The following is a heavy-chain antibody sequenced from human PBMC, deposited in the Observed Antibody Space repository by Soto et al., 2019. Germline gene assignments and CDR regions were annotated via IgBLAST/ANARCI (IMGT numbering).Heavy chain of an antibody. V-gene: IGHV4-59*08. CDR3: ARPDGYYHYMDV. CDR1: GGSISSYY. D-gene: IGHD6-13*01. CDR2: IYYSGST. J-gene: IGHJ6*03. Sequence: QVQLQESGPGLVKPSETLSLTCTVSGGSISSYYWTWIRQPPGKGLECIGYIYYSGSTNYNPSLKSRVTISVATSKTQFSLKLSSVTAADTAVYYCARPDGYYHYMDVWGKGTTVTVSS.